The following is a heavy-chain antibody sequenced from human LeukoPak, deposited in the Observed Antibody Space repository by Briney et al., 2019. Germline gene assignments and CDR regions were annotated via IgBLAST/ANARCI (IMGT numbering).Heavy chain of an antibody. Sequence: PSETLSLTCTVSGGSISSGDYYWSWIRQPPGKGLEWIGYIYYSGSTYYNPSLKSRVTISVDTSKNQFSLKLSSVTAADTAVYYCARGGLYSSSWYFRYYYDSSGYYGSFDYWGQGTLVTVSS. CDR3: ARGGLYSSSWYFRYYYDSSGYYGSFDY. V-gene: IGHV4-30-4*02. J-gene: IGHJ4*02. D-gene: IGHD3-22*01. CDR2: IYYSGST. CDR1: GGSISSGDYY.